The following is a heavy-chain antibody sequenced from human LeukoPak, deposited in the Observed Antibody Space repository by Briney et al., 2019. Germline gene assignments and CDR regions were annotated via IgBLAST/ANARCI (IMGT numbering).Heavy chain of an antibody. CDR1: GGSLSSSSYY. J-gene: IGHJ6*03. CDR3: ARSYRAYYYYYYMDV. Sequence: SETLSLTCTVPGGSLSSSSYYWGWVRQPPGTGLGWHGSIYYSGSTYYNPSLKSRVTISVDTSKNQFSLKLSSVTAADTAVYNCARSYRAYYYYYYMDVWGKGTTVTISS. CDR2: IYYSGST. V-gene: IGHV4-39*01. D-gene: IGHD3-16*02.